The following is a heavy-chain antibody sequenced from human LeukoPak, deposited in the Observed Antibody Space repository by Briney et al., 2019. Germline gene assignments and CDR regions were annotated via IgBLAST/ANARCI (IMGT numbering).Heavy chain of an antibody. CDR2: IIPIFGTA. Sequence: VASGKVSCKASGGTFSSYAISWVRQAPGQGLEWMGGIIPIFGTANYAQKFQGRVTITTDESTSTAYMELSSLRSEDTAVYYCAKGPLHTYYYDSSGYSSFDYWGQGTLVAVSS. CDR1: GGTFSSYA. V-gene: IGHV1-69*05. J-gene: IGHJ4*02. D-gene: IGHD3-22*01. CDR3: AKGPLHTYYYDSSGYSSFDY.